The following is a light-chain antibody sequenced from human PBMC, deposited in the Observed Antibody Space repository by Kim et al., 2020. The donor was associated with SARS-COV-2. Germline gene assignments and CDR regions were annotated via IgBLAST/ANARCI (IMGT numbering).Light chain of an antibody. CDR2: AAS. Sequence: SVGDRVTIPCRASQGISSYFAWYQQKPGKAPKLLIYAASTLQSGVPSRFSGSGSGTEFTLPISSLQPEDFASYYCQQLNSYPRLTFGGGTKVDIK. V-gene: IGKV1-9*01. CDR3: QQLNSYPRLT. CDR1: QGISSY. J-gene: IGKJ4*01.